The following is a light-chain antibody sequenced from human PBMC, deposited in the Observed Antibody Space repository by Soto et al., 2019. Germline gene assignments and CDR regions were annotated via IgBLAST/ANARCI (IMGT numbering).Light chain of an antibody. CDR2: LEGSGSY. J-gene: IGLJ3*02. CDR3: ETWDKRV. CDR1: SGHSSYI. V-gene: IGLV4-60*02. Sequence: QPVLTQSSSASASLGSSVKLTCTLSSGHSSYIIAWHQQQPGKAPRYLMKLEGSGSYNKGSGVPDRFSGSSSGADRYLTISNLQFEDEADYYCETWDKRVFGGGTKLTVL.